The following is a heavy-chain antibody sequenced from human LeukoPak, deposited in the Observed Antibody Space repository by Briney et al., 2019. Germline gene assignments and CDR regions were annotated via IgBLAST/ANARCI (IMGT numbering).Heavy chain of an antibody. Sequence: SETLSLTCTVSGVSISSSSYYWGWIRQPPGKGLEWIGSIYHSGSTYYNPSLKSRVTISVDTSKNQFSLKLSSVTAADTAVYYCARDPITMVRGGIKNFDYWGQGTLVTVSS. CDR3: ARDPITMVRGGIKNFDY. D-gene: IGHD3-10*01. CDR2: IYHSGST. CDR1: GVSISSSSYY. V-gene: IGHV4-39*07. J-gene: IGHJ4*02.